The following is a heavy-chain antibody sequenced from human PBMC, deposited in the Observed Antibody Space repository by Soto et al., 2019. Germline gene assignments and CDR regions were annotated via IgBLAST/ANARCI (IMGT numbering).Heavy chain of an antibody. Sequence: SETLSLTCTVSGGSINSGDSYWMWIRHPPGEGLEWIGNLYYTGSTYYNPSLKSRLTISRDNAKNSLYLEMNSLRAEDTAVYYCARESEDLTSNFDYWGQGTLVTVSS. CDR1: GGSINSGDSY. V-gene: IGHV4-30-4*01. J-gene: IGHJ4*02. CDR3: ARESEDLTSNFDY. CDR2: LYYTGST.